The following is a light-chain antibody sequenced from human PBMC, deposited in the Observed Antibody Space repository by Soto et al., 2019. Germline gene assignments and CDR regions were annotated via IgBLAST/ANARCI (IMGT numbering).Light chain of an antibody. CDR3: QQYGTPLFT. Sequence: IVLTQSPGTLSLSPGERATLSCGASQSVTNNFLAWYQQKPGQAPRLLIYGASSRATGVPDRFSGGGSGTDFTLTISRLEPGDFAVYYCQQYGTPLFTFGPGTKVDI. J-gene: IGKJ3*01. CDR1: QSVTNNF. V-gene: IGKV3-20*01. CDR2: GAS.